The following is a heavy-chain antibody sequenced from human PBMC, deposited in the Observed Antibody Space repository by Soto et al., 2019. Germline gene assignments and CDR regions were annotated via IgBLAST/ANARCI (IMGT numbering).Heavy chain of an antibody. CDR3: ARRERAAGTDWWFDP. CDR2: IYYSGTT. Sequence: SETLSLTCTVSGDSITSNSYFWAWIRQPPGKGLEWIGSIYYSGTTYYSPSLKSRVTISVDTSKNQFSLKLSSVTAADTAVYYCARRERAAGTDWWFDPWGQGTLVTVSS. J-gene: IGHJ5*02. CDR1: GDSITSNSYF. V-gene: IGHV4-39*01. D-gene: IGHD6-13*01.